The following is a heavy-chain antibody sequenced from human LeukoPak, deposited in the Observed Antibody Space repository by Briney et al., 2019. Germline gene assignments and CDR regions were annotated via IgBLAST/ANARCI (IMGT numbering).Heavy chain of an antibody. CDR2: IYPGDSTT. CDR3: ARLPPYYYAMDV. CDR1: GYSFATNW. V-gene: IGHV5-51*01. Sequence: GESLKISCKGSGYSFATNWIGWVRQMPGKGLGWMGIIYPGDSTTRYSPSFQGQVTMSADKSINTAYLQWSSLKASDTAMYYCARLPPYYYAMDVWGKGTTVTVSS. J-gene: IGHJ6*04.